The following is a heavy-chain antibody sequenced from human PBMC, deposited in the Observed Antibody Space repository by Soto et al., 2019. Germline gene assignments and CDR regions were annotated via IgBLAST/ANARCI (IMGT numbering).Heavy chain of an antibody. CDR2: MNPKSGGT. J-gene: IGHJ3*02. Sequence: ASVKVSFKASGYALSGYYTHWGRQAPGQGLEWMGCMNPKSGGTYFAQKFQGRVTLTRDTSIITAYXEVXSLRSDDTAVYYCTXENXEYXDGXXXAFDIWGQGTTVTVSS. CDR3: TXENXEYXDGXXXAFDI. CDR1: GYALSGYY. D-gene: IGHD5-12*01. V-gene: IGHV1-2*02.